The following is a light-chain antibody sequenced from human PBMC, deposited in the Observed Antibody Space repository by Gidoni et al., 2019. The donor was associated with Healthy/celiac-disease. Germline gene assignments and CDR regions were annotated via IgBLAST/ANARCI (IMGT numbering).Light chain of an antibody. Sequence: QSALTQPASVSGSHGQSITISCTGNSSDVGGYNYVSWYQPHPGKAPKLIIYDVSNRPSGVSNRFSGSKSGNTASLTISGLQAEDEADYYCSSYTSSSVWVFGGGTKLTVL. CDR3: SSYTSSSVWV. J-gene: IGLJ3*02. CDR2: DVS. V-gene: IGLV2-14*03. CDR1: SSDVGGYNY.